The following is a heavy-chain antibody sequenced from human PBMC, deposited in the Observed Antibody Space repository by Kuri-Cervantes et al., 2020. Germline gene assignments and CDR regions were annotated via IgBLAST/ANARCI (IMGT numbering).Heavy chain of an antibody. V-gene: IGHV1-2*02. CDR1: GYTFTGYY. Sequence: ASVKVSCKASGYTFTGYYMHWVRQAPGQGLEWMGWINPNSGGTNYAQKFQGRVTMTRDTSISTAYMELSRLRSDDTAVYYCARVRRVGHTGYHMDVWGKGTTVTVSS. J-gene: IGHJ6*03. CDR2: INPNSGGT. D-gene: IGHD2-15*01. CDR3: ARVRRVGHTGYHMDV.